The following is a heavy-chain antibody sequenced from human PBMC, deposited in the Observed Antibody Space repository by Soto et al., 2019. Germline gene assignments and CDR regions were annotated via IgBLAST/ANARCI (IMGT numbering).Heavy chain of an antibody. Sequence: SETLSLTCTVSGGSISSYYWSWIRQPPGKGLEWIGYIYYSGSTNYNPSLKSRVTISVDTSKNQFSLKLSSVTAADTAVYYCAKTHGYYFDYWGQGTLVTVSS. CDR1: GGSISSYY. J-gene: IGHJ4*02. D-gene: IGHD2-2*03. CDR3: AKTHGYYFDY. CDR2: IYYSGST. V-gene: IGHV4-59*08.